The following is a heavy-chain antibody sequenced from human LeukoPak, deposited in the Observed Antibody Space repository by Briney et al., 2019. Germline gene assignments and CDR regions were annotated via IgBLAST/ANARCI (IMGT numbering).Heavy chain of an antibody. CDR2: IDHSGST. J-gene: IGHJ4*02. D-gene: IGHD5-18*01. CDR3: ARMRGYSYGHYDY. Sequence: SETLSLTCAVYGGSFSGYYWSWIRQPPGKGLEWIGEIDHSGSTNYNPSLKSRFTISVDTSKNQFSLKLSSVTAADTAVYYCARMRGYSYGHYDYWGQGTLVTVSS. CDR1: GGSFSGYY. V-gene: IGHV4-34*01.